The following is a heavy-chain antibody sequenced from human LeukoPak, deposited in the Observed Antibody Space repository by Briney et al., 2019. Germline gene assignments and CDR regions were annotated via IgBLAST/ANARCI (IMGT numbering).Heavy chain of an antibody. D-gene: IGHD6-13*01. CDR3: ARYYSSSFDNWFDP. Sequence: GGSLRLSCAASGFTFSSYAMHWVRQAPGKGLEWVAVISYDGSNKYYADSVKGRFTISRDNSKNTLYLQVNSLRAEDTAVYYCARYYSSSFDNWFDPWGQGTLVTVSS. CDR2: ISYDGSNK. V-gene: IGHV3-30-3*01. J-gene: IGHJ5*02. CDR1: GFTFSSYA.